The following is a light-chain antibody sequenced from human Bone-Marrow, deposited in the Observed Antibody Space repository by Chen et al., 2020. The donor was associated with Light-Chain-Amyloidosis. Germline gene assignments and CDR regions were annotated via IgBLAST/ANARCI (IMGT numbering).Light chain of an antibody. CDR1: DLPTKY. CDR3: QSADSSGTYEVI. V-gene: IGLV3-25*03. J-gene: IGLJ2*01. Sequence: SYELTQPPSVSVSPGQTARITCSGDDLPTKYAYWYQQKPGQAPVLVIHSDTERPSGLSERFSGSSSGTTATLTISGVQAEDEADYHCQSADSSGTYEVIFGGGTKLTVL. CDR2: SDT.